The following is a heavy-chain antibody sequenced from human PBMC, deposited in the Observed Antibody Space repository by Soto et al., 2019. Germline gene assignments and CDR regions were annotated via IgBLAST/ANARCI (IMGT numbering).Heavy chain of an antibody. CDR3: ARDPGSGYSIYYYGMDV. Sequence: SETLSLTCTVSGGSISSYYWSWIRQPAGKGLEWIGYIYYSGSTNYNPSLKSRVTISVDTSKNQFSLKLSSVTAADTAVYYCARDPGSGYSIYYYGMDVWGQGTTVTVSS. J-gene: IGHJ6*02. D-gene: IGHD3-22*01. CDR2: IYYSGST. CDR1: GGSISSYY. V-gene: IGHV4-59*01.